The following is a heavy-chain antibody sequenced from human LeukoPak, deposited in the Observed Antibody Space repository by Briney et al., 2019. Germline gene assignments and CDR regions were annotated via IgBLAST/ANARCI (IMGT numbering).Heavy chain of an antibody. D-gene: IGHD3-16*01. CDR2: ISSSGSTI. V-gene: IGHV3-48*03. CDR1: GFTFSSYE. J-gene: IGHJ4*02. Sequence: GGSLRLSCAASGFTFSSYEMNWVRQAPGKGLEWVSYISSSGSTIYYADSVKGRFTISRDNAKNSLYPQMNSLRAEDTAVYYCAIYVWGSSQGFNYWGQGTLVTVSS. CDR3: AIYVWGSSQGFNY.